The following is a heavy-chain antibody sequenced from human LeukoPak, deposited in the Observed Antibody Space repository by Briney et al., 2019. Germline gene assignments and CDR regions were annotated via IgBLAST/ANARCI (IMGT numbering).Heavy chain of an antibody. CDR3: AGGHYPLEY. CDR2: LHIDGST. J-gene: IGHJ4*02. V-gene: IGHV4-4*07. D-gene: IGHD1-26*01. Sequence: SETLSLTCTVSGGSISRYCWSWIRQPAGKGLEWIGRLHIDGSTNYDPSLRSRVTISVDTSRTQFSLKLSSMTAADTAVYYCAGGHYPLEYWGQGTLVTVSS. CDR1: GGSISRYC.